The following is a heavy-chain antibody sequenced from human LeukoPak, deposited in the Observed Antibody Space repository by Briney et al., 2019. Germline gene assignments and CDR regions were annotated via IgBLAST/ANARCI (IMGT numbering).Heavy chain of an antibody. CDR2: IKQGESER. V-gene: IGHV3-7*05. CDR3: AKSRGVMIVVVITHTFDY. J-gene: IGHJ4*02. Sequence: GGSLGLSCAASGFTFSSYRVNWVRQAPGKGLEWVASIKQGESERYYVDSVNGRFTISRDNAKNSLYLQMNSLRAEDTAVYYCAKSRGVMIVVVITHTFDYWGQGTLVTVSS. D-gene: IGHD3-22*01. CDR1: GFTFSSYR.